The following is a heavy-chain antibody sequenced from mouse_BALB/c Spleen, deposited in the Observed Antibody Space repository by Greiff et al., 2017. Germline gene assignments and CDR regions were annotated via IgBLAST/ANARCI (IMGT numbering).Heavy chain of an antibody. D-gene: IGHD4-1*01. V-gene: IGHV1-77*01. CDR3: ARLLGDFDY. CDR1: GYTFTDYY. CDR2: IYPGSGNT. Sequence: QVQLQQSGAELARPGASVKLSCKASGYTFTDYYINWVKQRTGQGLEWIGEIYPGSGNTYYNEKFKGKATLTADKSSSTAYMQLSSLTSEDSAVYFCARLLGDFDYWGQGTTLTVSS. J-gene: IGHJ2*01.